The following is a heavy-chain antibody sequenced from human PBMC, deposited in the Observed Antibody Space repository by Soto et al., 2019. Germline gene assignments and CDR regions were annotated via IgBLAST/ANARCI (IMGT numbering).Heavy chain of an antibody. V-gene: IGHV4-59*01. CDR2: IYYSEST. CDR1: GGSISSYF. CDR3: ARDRGLGSGWYGWFDP. Sequence: SETLSLTCTVSGGSISSYFWRWIRQPPGKGLEWIGYIYYSESTNYNPSLKSRVTISVDTSKNQFSLKLSSVTAADTAVYYCARDRGLGSGWYGWFDPWGQGTLVTVSS. D-gene: IGHD6-19*01. J-gene: IGHJ5*02.